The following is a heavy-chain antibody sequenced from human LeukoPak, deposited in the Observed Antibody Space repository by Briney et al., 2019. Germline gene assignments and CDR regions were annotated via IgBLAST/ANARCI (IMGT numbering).Heavy chain of an antibody. CDR2: IKEDGSQK. V-gene: IGHV3-7*02. Sequence: GGSLRLSCVASGFTFSNYWMSWVRQAPGKGLEWVANIKEDGSQKYYVDSVKGRFTISRDNAKNSLYLQMNSLRDEDTAVYHCARAAYCGGDCYYFDYWGQGILVTVSS. CDR1: GFTFSNYW. D-gene: IGHD2-21*02. J-gene: IGHJ4*02. CDR3: ARAAYCGGDCYYFDY.